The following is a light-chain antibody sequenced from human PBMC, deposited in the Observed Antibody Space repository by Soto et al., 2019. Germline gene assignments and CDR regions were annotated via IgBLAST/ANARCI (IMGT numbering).Light chain of an antibody. Sequence: EVAMAQSPATLSLSSGDRATISCRASQSIRTSLAWYQQKPGQAPRLVIFDASNRANGVPARFGGSGSGTDFTLTINSLEPEDFAVYYCQQYGSSLTWTFGQGTKVDIK. CDR3: QQYGSSLTWT. CDR1: QSIRTS. V-gene: IGKV3-11*01. CDR2: DAS. J-gene: IGKJ1*01.